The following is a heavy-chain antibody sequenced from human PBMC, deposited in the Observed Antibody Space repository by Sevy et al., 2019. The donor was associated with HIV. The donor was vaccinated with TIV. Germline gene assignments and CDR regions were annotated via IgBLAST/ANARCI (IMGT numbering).Heavy chain of an antibody. CDR1: GFTFSSYW. V-gene: IGHV3-7*01. Sequence: GGSLRLSCAASGFTFSSYWMSWVHQAPGKELEWVANIKQDGSEKYYVDSVKGRFTISRDNAKNSLYLQMNSLRAEVTAVYYCARDLGSIQLWADAFDIWGQGTMVTVSS. CDR2: IKQDGSEK. J-gene: IGHJ3*02. D-gene: IGHD5-18*01. CDR3: ARDLGSIQLWADAFDI.